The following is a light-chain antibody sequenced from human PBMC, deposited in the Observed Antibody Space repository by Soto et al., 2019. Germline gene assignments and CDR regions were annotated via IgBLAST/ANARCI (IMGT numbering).Light chain of an antibody. CDR3: QQYSTYSHP. CDR2: RAS. V-gene: IGKV1-5*03. Sequence: DIQMTQSPSTLSASVGDRVTITCRASQSISNWLAWYQQKPGKAPKLLIYRASALESGVPSRFSGSGSGTEFTLTISSLQPDDFATYYCQQYSTYSHPVGQGTKLEI. CDR1: QSISNW. J-gene: IGKJ2*01.